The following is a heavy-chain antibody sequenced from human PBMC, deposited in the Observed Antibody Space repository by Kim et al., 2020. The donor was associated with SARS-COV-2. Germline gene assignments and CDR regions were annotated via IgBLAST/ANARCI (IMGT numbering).Heavy chain of an antibody. Sequence: DSVKGRFTNSRDNAKNTLYLQMNSLRAEDTAVYYCARAEGTAAGDDAFDIWGQGTMVTVSS. J-gene: IGHJ3*02. V-gene: IGHV3-11*05. CDR3: ARAEGTAAGDDAFDI. D-gene: IGHD6-13*01.